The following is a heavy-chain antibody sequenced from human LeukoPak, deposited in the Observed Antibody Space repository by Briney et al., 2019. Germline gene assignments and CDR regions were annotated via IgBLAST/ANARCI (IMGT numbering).Heavy chain of an antibody. J-gene: IGHJ4*02. CDR1: VRSISSSSYY. V-gene: IGHV4-39*01. Sequence: SETLSLTCSVSVRSISSSSYYWVWIRQPPGKGLEWIVSIYYSGSTYYNPSLKSRVTISVDTSKTQFSLKLSSVTAADTAVYYCARHIFSSGWSDYRSVVDYWGQGTLVTVSS. CDR3: ARHIFSSGWSDYRSVVDY. CDR2: IYYSGST. D-gene: IGHD6-19*01.